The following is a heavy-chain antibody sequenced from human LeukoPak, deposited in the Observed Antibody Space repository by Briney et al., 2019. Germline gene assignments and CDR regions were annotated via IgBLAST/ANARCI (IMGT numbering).Heavy chain of an antibody. CDR2: TRNKANSYTT. D-gene: IGHD3-22*01. Sequence: PGGSLRLSCAASGFTFSDHYMDWVRQAPGKGLEWVGRTRNKANSYTTEYAASVKGRCTISRDDAKNSLYLQINSLKTEHTAVYYCARDLNGYYSHWGQGTLVTVSS. V-gene: IGHV3-72*01. CDR1: GFTFSDHY. J-gene: IGHJ4*02. CDR3: ARDLNGYYSH.